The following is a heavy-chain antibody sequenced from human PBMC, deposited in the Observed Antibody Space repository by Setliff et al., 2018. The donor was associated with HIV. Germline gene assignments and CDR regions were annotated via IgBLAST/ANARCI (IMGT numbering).Heavy chain of an antibody. J-gene: IGHJ4*02. CDR3: AAGLHYYDSTGYPLTFDY. Sequence: PSETLSLTCTVSGGSSSSSSFYWGWIRQPPGKGLEWIGTLYFTGSTYYNPSLKSRVTISVDTSKNQFSLKLSSVTAADTAVYYCAAGLHYYDSTGYPLTFDYWGQGALVTVSS. D-gene: IGHD3-22*01. CDR1: GGSSSSSSFY. CDR2: LYFTGST. V-gene: IGHV4-39*01.